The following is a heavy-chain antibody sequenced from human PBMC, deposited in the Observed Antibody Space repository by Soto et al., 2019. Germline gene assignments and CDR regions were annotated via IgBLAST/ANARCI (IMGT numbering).Heavy chain of an antibody. J-gene: IGHJ3*02. CDR3: ARTSDEGTLVATILPSNAFDI. Sequence: GGSLRLSCAASGFTFSSYAMSWVRQAPGKGLEWVSAISGSGGSTYYADSVKGRFTISRDNSKNTLYLQMNSLRAEDTAVYYCARTSDEGTLVATILPSNAFDIWGQGTMVTVSS. CDR2: ISGSGGST. D-gene: IGHD5-12*01. CDR1: GFTFSSYA. V-gene: IGHV3-23*01.